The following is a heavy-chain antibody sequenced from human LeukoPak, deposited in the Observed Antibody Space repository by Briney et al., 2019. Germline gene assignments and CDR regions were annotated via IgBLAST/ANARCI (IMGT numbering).Heavy chain of an antibody. CDR3: AVSYGSGRTDSDY. V-gene: IGHV4-34*01. Sequence: SETLSLTCGVYGGSFSDYYWSWIRQPPGKGLEWIGEINHSGSTNYNPSLKSRVTISVDTSKNQFSLKLDSVTAADTAVYYCAVSYGSGRTDSDYWGQGTLVTVSS. J-gene: IGHJ4*02. D-gene: IGHD3-10*01. CDR1: GGSFSDYY. CDR2: INHSGST.